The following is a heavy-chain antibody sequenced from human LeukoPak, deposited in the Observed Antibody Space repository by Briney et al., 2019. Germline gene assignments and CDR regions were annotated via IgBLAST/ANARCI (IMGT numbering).Heavy chain of an antibody. J-gene: IGHJ6*02. D-gene: IGHD4-23*01. CDR1: SGSITSYF. CDR2: IFYTGDT. V-gene: IGHV4-59*08. CDR3: ARRYGGDYFGMDV. Sequence: SETLSLTCTVSSGSITSYFWSWVRQPPGMGLEWIGYIFYTGDTKYNPSLKSRVTISLDTSKNQFSLKLSSVTAADTAVYYCARRYGGDYFGMDVWGPGTTVTVSS.